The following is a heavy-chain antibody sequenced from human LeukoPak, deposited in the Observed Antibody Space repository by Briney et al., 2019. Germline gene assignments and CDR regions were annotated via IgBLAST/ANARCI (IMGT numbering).Heavy chain of an antibody. Sequence: PSETLSLTCAVYGGSFSGYYWSWFRHPPGKGLEWIGEINHSGSTNYNPSLKSRVTISVDRSKHQFSLKLSSVTAADTAVYFCARVGGMKQYFCGSGSLGPVDYWGQGTLVTVSS. CDR1: GGSFSGYY. J-gene: IGHJ4*02. V-gene: IGHV4-34*01. CDR3: ARVGGMKQYFCGSGSLGPVDY. CDR2: INHSGST. D-gene: IGHD3-10*01.